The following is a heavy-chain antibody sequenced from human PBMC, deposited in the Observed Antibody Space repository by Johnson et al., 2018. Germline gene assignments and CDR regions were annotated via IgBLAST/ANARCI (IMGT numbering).Heavy chain of an antibody. D-gene: IGHD3-22*01. CDR2: INPSVGST. CDR3: AREDRGYSSGYSH. CDR1: GYTFTSYY. J-gene: IGHJ1*01. Sequence: QVQLVQSGAEVKKPGASVKVSCKASGYTFTSYYMHWVRLAPEQGLEWMGIINPSVGSTSYAQKFQGRVTMTRDTSTSTVYMELSSLRSEDSAVYYCAREDRGYSSGYSHWGQGTLVTVSS. V-gene: IGHV1-46*01.